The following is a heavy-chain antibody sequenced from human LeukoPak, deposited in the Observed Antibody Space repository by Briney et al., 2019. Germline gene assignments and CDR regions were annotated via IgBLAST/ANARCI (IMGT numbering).Heavy chain of an antibody. Sequence: GESLKISCKGSGYSFTSYWIGWVRQMPGKGLEWMGIIYPGDSDTRYSPSFQGQVTISADKSISTAYLQWSSLKASDTVMYYCARLEYSSSWYRSITYWGQGTLVTVSS. CDR1: GYSFTSYW. D-gene: IGHD6-13*01. J-gene: IGHJ4*02. CDR3: ARLEYSSSWYRSITY. V-gene: IGHV5-51*01. CDR2: IYPGDSDT.